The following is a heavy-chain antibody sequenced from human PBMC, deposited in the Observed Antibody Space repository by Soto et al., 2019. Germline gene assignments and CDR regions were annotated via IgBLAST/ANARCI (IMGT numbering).Heavy chain of an antibody. Sequence: QVQLVQSGAEVKKPGASVKVSCKASGYTFTSYGISWVRQAPGQGLEWMGWISAYNGNTNYAQKLQGRVTMTTDTSTSTAYMELRSLRSDDTAVYYCARIESTYYDILTGYGGPGIDYWGQGTLVTVSS. V-gene: IGHV1-18*01. J-gene: IGHJ4*02. CDR1: GYTFTSYG. D-gene: IGHD3-9*01. CDR3: ARIESTYYDILTGYGGPGIDY. CDR2: ISAYNGNT.